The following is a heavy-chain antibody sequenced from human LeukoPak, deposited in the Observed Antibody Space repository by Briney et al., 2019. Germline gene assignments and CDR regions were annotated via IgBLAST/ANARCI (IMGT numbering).Heavy chain of an antibody. Sequence: ASVKVSCKASGYTFTSYGISWVRQAPGQGLEWMGWISAYNGNTNYAQKLQGRVTMTTDTSTSTAYMELRSLRSDDTAVYYCARGLIGYFDWSLSPWHFDYWGQGTLVTVSS. V-gene: IGHV1-18*01. D-gene: IGHD3-9*01. CDR3: ARGLIGYFDWSLSPWHFDY. CDR1: GYTFTSYG. CDR2: ISAYNGNT. J-gene: IGHJ4*02.